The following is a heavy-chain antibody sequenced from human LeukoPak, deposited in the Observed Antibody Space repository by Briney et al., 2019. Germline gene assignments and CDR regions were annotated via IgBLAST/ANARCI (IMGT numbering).Heavy chain of an antibody. V-gene: IGHV3-7*05. J-gene: IGHJ3*02. CDR1: GFTFTNYW. CDR3: AGPSGVGAFDI. CDR2: INQDGSEK. Sequence: SGGSLRLSCAVSGFTFTNYWMSWVRQGPGKGLEWVANINQDGSEKYYVDSVKGRFTISRDNAKNSLYLQMNSLRAEDTAVYYCAGPSGVGAFDIWGQGTKVTVSS.